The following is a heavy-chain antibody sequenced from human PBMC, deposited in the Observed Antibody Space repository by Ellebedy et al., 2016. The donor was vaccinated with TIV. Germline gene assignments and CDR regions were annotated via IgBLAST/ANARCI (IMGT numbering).Heavy chain of an antibody. CDR3: AREYYYDSITMDV. CDR1: GFTFSSYG. Sequence: GGSLRLSXAASGFTFSSYGMHWVRQAPGKGLEWVAVIWYDGSNKYYADSVKGRFTISRDNSKNTLYLQMNSLRAEDTAVYYCAREYYYDSITMDVWGKGTTVTVSS. D-gene: IGHD3-22*01. J-gene: IGHJ6*03. CDR2: IWYDGSNK. V-gene: IGHV3-33*01.